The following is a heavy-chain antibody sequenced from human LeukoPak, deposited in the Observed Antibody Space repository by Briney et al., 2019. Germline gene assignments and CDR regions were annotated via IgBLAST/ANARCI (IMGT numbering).Heavy chain of an antibody. V-gene: IGHV4-39*07. CDR2: IYYSGST. CDR1: GGSISSSSYY. CDR3: AVCDFMITPPDY. D-gene: IGHD3-16*01. J-gene: IGHJ4*02. Sequence: PSETLSLTCTVSGGSISSSSYYWGWIRQPPGKGLEWMGSIYYSGSTYYNPSLKSRVTISVDTSKNQFSLKLSSVTAADTAVYYCAVCDFMITPPDYWGQGTLVTVSS.